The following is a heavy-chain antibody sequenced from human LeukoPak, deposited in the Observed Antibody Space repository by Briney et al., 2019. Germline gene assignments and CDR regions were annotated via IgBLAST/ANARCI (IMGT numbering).Heavy chain of an antibody. V-gene: IGHV1-18*04. CDR2: ISAYNGNT. CDR1: GYTFSGYY. CDR3: ARDSLAGWDAFDI. Sequence: GASVKVSCKASGYTFSGYYMHWVRQAPGQGLEWMGWISAYNGNTNYAQKLQGRVTMTTDTSTSTAYMELRSLRSDDTAVYYCARDSLAGWDAFDIWGQGTMVTVSS. J-gene: IGHJ3*02. D-gene: IGHD6-19*01.